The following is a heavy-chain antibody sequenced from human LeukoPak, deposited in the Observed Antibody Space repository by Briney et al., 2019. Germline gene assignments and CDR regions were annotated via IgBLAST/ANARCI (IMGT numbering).Heavy chain of an antibody. CDR3: ARETPGAGHFDY. D-gene: IGHD7-27*01. V-gene: IGHV3-74*01. CDR2: INSDGSST. J-gene: IGHJ4*02. CDR1: GFTFSSYW. Sequence: GGSLRLSCAASGFTFSSYWVHWVRHAPGKGLVWVSRINSDGSSTSYADSVKGRFTISRDNAKNTLYLQMNSLRAEDTAVYYCARETPGAGHFDYWGQGSLVTVSS.